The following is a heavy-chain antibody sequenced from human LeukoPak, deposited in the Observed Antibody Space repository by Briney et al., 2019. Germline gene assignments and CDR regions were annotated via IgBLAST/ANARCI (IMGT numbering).Heavy chain of an antibody. CDR3: ARGPLYYFDY. J-gene: IGHJ4*02. CDR1: GFTFSSYG. CDR2: IWNYGSNK. V-gene: IGHV3-33*01. Sequence: GRSLRLSCAASGFTFSSYGMHWVRQAPGKGLEWVAVIWNYGSNKYYEDPVKGRFTISRDNSKNTLYLQIISLRAEDTAVYYCARGPLYYFDYWGQGTLVTVSS. D-gene: IGHD2-15*01.